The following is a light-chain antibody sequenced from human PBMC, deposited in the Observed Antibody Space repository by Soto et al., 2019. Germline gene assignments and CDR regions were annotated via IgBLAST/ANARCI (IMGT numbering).Light chain of an antibody. CDR2: GNS. Sequence: QSVLTQPPSVSGAPGQRVTISCTGSSSNIGTGYDVHWYQQLPGTAPKLLIYGNSNRPSGVPDRFSGSKSGTSASLAITGLQAEDEAEYYCQSYDSSVSGSVFGGGTKVTVL. CDR3: QSYDSSVSGSV. J-gene: IGLJ3*02. V-gene: IGLV1-40*01. CDR1: SSNIGTGYD.